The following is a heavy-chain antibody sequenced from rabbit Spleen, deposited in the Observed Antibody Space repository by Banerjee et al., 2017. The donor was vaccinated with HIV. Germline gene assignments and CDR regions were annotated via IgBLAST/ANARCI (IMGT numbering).Heavy chain of an antibody. V-gene: IGHV1S69*01. CDR1: GFSLGSYI. Sequence: QSVEESGGRLVTPGTPLTLTCTVSGFSLGSYIASWVRQAPGKGLEYIGFISAGGSAYYANWARGRFTISRTPTTVDLKIIRPTTEDTATYFCARYFNDNIYFGFNIWGPGTLVTVS. CDR2: ISAGGSA. J-gene: IGHJ4*02. D-gene: IGHD1-1*01. CDR3: ARYFNDNIYFGFNI.